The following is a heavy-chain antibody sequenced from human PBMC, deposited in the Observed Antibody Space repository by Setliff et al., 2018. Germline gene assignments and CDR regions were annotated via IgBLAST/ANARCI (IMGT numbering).Heavy chain of an antibody. CDR1: GGSFSGYY. J-gene: IGHJ5*01. V-gene: IGHV4-34*01. D-gene: IGHD3-10*01. Sequence: SETLSLTCAVYGGSFSGYYWSWIRQPPGQGLEWNGEINHSGITNSNPSLKSRVTMSVDTSKTQFSLKLNSFTAADTAVYYCARIRWCGETDCFDSLGQGTLVTVSS. CDR2: INHSGIT. CDR3: ARIRWCGETDCFDS.